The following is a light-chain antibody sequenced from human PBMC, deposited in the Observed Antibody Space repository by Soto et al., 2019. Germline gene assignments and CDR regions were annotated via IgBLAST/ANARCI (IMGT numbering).Light chain of an antibody. V-gene: IGKV3-20*01. CDR1: QSISSSS. CDR3: LHYDNSPLYT. Sequence: PGERATLSCRASQSISSSSLAWYQQKPGQAPRLLIYGASTRATGISDRLSGSGSGTYFFLTISRLEPEDFAVYYCLHYDNSPLYTFGQGTKLEIK. CDR2: GAS. J-gene: IGKJ2*01.